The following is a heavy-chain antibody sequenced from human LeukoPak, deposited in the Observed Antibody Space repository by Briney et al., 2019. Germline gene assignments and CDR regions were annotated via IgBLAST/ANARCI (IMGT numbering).Heavy chain of an antibody. D-gene: IGHD2-21*01. J-gene: IGHJ6*02. CDR1: GGSISSGSYH. CDR3: ASSRDYYTLDV. V-gene: IGHV4-39*01. Sequence: TTSETLSLTCTVSGGSISSGSYHCGWIRQPPGMGLEWIGNIYSGTTYYNPSLKSRVTISVDTSKNQFFLKLSSVTAADTAVYYCASSRDYYTLDVWGQGTTVTVSS. CDR2: IYSGTT.